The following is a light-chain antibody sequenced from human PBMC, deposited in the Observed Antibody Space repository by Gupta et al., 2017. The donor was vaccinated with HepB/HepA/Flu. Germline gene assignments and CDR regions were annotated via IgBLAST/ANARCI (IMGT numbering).Light chain of an antibody. CDR2: GAS. J-gene: IGKJ2*01. CDR3: QQYNNWPPGDT. CDR1: QSVSSN. Sequence: EILMTQPPATLSVSPGERATLSCRASQSVSSNLAWYQQKPGQAPRLLIYGASTRATGIPARFSGSGSGTEFTLTISSLQSEDFAVYYCQQYNNWPPGDTFGQGTKLEIK. V-gene: IGKV3-15*01.